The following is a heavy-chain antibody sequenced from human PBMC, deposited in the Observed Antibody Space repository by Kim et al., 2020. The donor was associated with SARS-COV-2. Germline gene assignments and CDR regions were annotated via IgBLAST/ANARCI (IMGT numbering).Heavy chain of an antibody. CDR3: TKELLLDAFGI. J-gene: IGHJ3*02. V-gene: IGHV3-15*01. Sequence: DYPAPVRGRFTISRDDSKNTLYLQMNSLKTEGTAVYYCTKELLLDAFGIWGQGTMVTVSS. D-gene: IGHD1-26*01.